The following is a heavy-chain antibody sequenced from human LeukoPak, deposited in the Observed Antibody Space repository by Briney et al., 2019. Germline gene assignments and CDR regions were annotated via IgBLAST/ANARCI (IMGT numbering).Heavy chain of an antibody. V-gene: IGHV3-30*18. Sequence: GRSLRLSCAASGXIFSNYGMHWVRQAPGRGLEWVTIVSYDGLDKYYADSVKGRFTISRDNSKNTLYLQMDSLRAEDTAVYYCAKGDIVVVPAGFDYWGQGTLVTVSS. J-gene: IGHJ4*02. D-gene: IGHD2-2*01. CDR3: AKGDIVVVPAGFDY. CDR2: VSYDGLDK. CDR1: GXIFSNYG.